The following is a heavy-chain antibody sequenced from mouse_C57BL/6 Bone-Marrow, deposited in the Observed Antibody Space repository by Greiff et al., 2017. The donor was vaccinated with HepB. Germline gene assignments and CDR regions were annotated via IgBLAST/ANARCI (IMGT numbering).Heavy chain of an antibody. V-gene: IGHV1-18*01. CDR1: GYTFTDYN. CDR3: AREVYYYGRTTWFAY. D-gene: IGHD1-1*01. Sequence: EVQLVESGPELVKPGASVKIPCKASGYTFTDYNMDWVKQSHGKSLEWIGDINPNNGGTIYNQKFKGKATLTVDKSSSTAYMELRSLTSEDTAVYYCAREVYYYGRTTWFAYWGQGTLVTVSA. CDR2: INPNNGGT. J-gene: IGHJ3*01.